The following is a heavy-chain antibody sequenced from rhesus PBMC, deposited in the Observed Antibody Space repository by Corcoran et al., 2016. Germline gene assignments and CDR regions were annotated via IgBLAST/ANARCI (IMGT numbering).Heavy chain of an antibody. CDR3: ARRYSSGWHFDY. J-gene: IGHJ4*01. D-gene: IGHD6-31*01. V-gene: IGHV4-99*01. CDR1: GYPISSGYN. CDR2: ISGSSGST. Sequence: QVQLQESGPGLVKPSETLSLTCAGPGYPISSGYNRGWNSPPPGKGLEYIGYISGSSGSTYYNPSLKSRVTISKDTSKNQFSLKLSSVTAADTAVYYCARRYSSGWHFDYWGQGVLVTVSS.